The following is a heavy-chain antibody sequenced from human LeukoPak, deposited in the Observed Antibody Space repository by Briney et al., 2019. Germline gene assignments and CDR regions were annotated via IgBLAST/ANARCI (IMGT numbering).Heavy chain of an antibody. J-gene: IGHJ5*02. V-gene: IGHV4-61*02. Sequence: SETLSLTCTVSGGSISSGSYDWSWIRQPAGKGLEWIGRVYSSGSTDYNPSLKSRLSISVDTSKIQFSLRLSSVTVADPAVYYCAREGGYSSSWYRSGVWFDPWGQGTLVTVSS. CDR2: VYSSGST. D-gene: IGHD6-13*01. CDR1: GGSISSGSYD. CDR3: AREGGYSSSWYRSGVWFDP.